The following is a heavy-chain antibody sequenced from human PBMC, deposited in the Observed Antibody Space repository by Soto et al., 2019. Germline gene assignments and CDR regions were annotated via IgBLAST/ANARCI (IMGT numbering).Heavy chain of an antibody. Sequence: EVQLVESGGGLVQPGGSLRLSCAASGFTVSSNYMSWVRQAPGKGLEWGSVIYSGGSTYYADSVKGRFTISRDNSKNTLYLQMNSLRAEDTAVYYCARYSGYDCFDYWGQGTLVTVSS. D-gene: IGHD5-12*01. J-gene: IGHJ4*02. CDR3: ARYSGYDCFDY. CDR2: IYSGGST. V-gene: IGHV3-66*01. CDR1: GFTVSSNY.